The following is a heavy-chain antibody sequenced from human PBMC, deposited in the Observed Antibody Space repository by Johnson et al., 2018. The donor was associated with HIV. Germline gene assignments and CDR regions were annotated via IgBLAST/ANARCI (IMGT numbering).Heavy chain of an antibody. Sequence: VQLVESGGGVVQPGGSLRLSCAASGLTLSRCDMHWVRQAPGKGLEWVANIKQDGSEKYYVDSVKGRFTISRDNAKNSLYLQMNSLRPEDTAVYYCARDGRDLVTRGSFDVWGQGTEVTVSS. V-gene: IGHV3-7*01. CDR1: GLTLSRCD. J-gene: IGHJ3*01. CDR2: IKQDGSEK. CDR3: ARDGRDLVTRGSFDV. D-gene: IGHD5-18*01.